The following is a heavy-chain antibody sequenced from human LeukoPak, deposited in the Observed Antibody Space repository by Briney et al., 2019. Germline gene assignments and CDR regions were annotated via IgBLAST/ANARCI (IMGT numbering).Heavy chain of an antibody. CDR1: GGSFSGYY. J-gene: IGHJ4*02. CDR2: INHSGST. D-gene: IGHD1-26*01. Sequence: SETLSLTCAVYGGSFSGYYWGWIRQPPGKGLEWIGEINHSGSTNYNPSLKSRVTISVDTSKNQFSLKLSSVTAADTAVYYCAGHSGSYYGLYLSWGQGTLVTVSS. V-gene: IGHV4-34*01. CDR3: AGHSGSYYGLYLS.